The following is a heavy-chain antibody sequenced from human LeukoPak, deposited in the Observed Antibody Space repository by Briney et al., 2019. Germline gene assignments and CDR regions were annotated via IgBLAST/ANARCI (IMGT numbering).Heavy chain of an antibody. CDR2: FSGGAGST. CDR3: ARSEIYNYGYNPNTKFDY. J-gene: IGHJ4*02. CDR1: GFIFSSHV. D-gene: IGHD5-18*01. V-gene: IGHV3-23*01. Sequence: GGSLRLSCAASGFIFSSHVMSWVRQAPGKGLEWVSGFSGGAGSTYYADSVRGRFTISGDNSKKLLYLQMDSLRAEDTAVYYCARSEIYNYGYNPNTKFDYWGQGVLVTVSS.